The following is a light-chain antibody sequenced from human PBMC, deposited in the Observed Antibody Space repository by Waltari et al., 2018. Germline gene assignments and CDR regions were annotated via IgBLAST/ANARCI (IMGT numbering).Light chain of an antibody. J-gene: IGKJ1*01. CDR3: QQYYSTPRT. Sequence: DIVMTQSPDSLAVSLGERATTSCKSSQSVLYSANNKNYLGWVQQKPGQPPKLRIYWASTRESGVPDRFSGSGSGTDFTLTISSLQAEDVAVYYCQQYYSTPRTFGQGTKVEIK. V-gene: IGKV4-1*01. CDR1: QSVLYSANNKNY. CDR2: WAS.